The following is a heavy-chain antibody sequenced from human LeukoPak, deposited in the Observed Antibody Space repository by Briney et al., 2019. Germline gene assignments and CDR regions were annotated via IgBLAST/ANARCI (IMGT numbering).Heavy chain of an antibody. CDR2: INHSGST. J-gene: IGHJ5*02. CDR1: GGSFSGYY. V-gene: IGHV4-34*01. CDR3: ATHPDRYSSGLNWFDP. Sequence: SETLSLTCTVYGGSFSGYYWSWIRQPPGKGLECIGEINHSGSTNYNPSLKSRVTISVDTSKNQFSLKLSSVTAADTAVYYCATHPDRYSSGLNWFDPWGQGTLVTVSS. D-gene: IGHD6-19*01.